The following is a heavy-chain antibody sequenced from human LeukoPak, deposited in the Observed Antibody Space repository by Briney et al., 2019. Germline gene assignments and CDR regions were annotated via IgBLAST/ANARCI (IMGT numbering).Heavy chain of an antibody. CDR2: IYTSGST. CDR1: SGSISSGSYY. J-gene: IGHJ5*02. CDR3: AREIQTDNWFDP. D-gene: IGHD5-18*01. V-gene: IGHV4-61*02. Sequence: SQTLSLTCTVSSGSISSGSYYWSWIRQPAGKGLEWIGRIYTSGSTNYHPSLKSRVTISVDTSKNQFSLKLSSVTAADTAVYYCAREIQTDNWFDPWGQGTLVTVSS.